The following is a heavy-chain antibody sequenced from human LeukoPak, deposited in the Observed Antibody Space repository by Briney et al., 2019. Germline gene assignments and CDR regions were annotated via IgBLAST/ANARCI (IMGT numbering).Heavy chain of an antibody. CDR1: GFTFSSYN. Sequence: GGSLRLSCAASGFTFSSYNMNWVRQAPGKGLEWVSYISSRSSTIYYAESVKGRFTISRDNAKNSLYLQMNSLRDEDTAVYYCARNVFGGNSEVDYWGQGTLVTVSS. J-gene: IGHJ4*02. CDR3: ARNVFGGNSEVDY. D-gene: IGHD4-23*01. V-gene: IGHV3-48*02. CDR2: ISSRSSTI.